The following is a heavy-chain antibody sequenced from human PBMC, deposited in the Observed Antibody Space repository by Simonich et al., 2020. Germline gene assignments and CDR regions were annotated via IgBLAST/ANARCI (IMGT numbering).Heavy chain of an antibody. V-gene: IGHV4-39*01. D-gene: IGHD6-13*01. CDR2: NYYSGST. Sequence: QLQLQESGPGLVKPSETLSLTCTVSGGSISSSSYYWGWIRQPPGKGLVWIGSNYYSGSTYYNPSLKSRVTISVDTSKNQFSLKLSSVTAADTAVYYCARHAGFAFDIWGQGTMVTVSS. CDR3: ARHAGFAFDI. J-gene: IGHJ3*02. CDR1: GGSISSSSYY.